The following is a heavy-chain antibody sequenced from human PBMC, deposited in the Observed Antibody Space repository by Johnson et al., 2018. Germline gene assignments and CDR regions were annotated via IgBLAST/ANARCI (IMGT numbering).Heavy chain of an antibody. CDR2: INHSGST. CDR1: GGSFSGYY. Sequence: QVQLQQWGAGLLKPSETLSLTCAVYGGSFSGYYWSWIRQPPGKGLEWIGEINHSGSTNYNPSLKSRVTISVDTSKNRFSLKLSSVTAADTAVYYCAGEDNDYGVSSAIWGQGTLVTVSS. CDR3: AGEDNDYGVSSAI. D-gene: IGHD4-17*01. J-gene: IGHJ1*01. V-gene: IGHV4-34*01.